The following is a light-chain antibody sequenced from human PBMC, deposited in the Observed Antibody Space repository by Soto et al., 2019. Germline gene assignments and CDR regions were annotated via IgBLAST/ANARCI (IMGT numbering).Light chain of an antibody. Sequence: QSVLTQSPSVSGAPGRRVTISCAGSSSNSGAGYDVHWYQQISGTAPKLLIYGNTDRPSGVPDRFSGSRSGPSASLAITGLQAEDEADYYCQSYDSSMSGSVFGTGTKVTVL. CDR2: GNT. CDR1: SSNSGAGYD. CDR3: QSYDSSMSGSV. V-gene: IGLV1-40*01. J-gene: IGLJ1*01.